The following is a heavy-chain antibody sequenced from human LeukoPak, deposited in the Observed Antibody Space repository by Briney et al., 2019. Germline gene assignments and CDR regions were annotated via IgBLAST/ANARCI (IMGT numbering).Heavy chain of an antibody. J-gene: IGHJ5*02. CDR3: ARPYYDILTGTLQDWFDP. V-gene: IGHV3-74*01. Sequence: GGPLRLSCAASGFTFSSYGMHWVRQAPGKGLVWVSRINSDGSSTIYADSVKGRFTISRDNDKNTLYLQMNSLRAEDTAVYYCARPYYDILTGTLQDWFDPWGQGTLVTVSS. CDR1: GFTFSSYG. D-gene: IGHD3-9*01. CDR2: INSDGSST.